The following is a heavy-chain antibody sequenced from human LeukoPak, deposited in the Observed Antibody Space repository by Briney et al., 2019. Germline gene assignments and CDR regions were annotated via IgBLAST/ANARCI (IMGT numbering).Heavy chain of an antibody. CDR1: GFTFSSYS. CDR2: ISSSSSYI. J-gene: IGHJ4*02. CDR3: ARDLNTVTTYYFDY. Sequence: GGSLRLSCAATGFTFSSYSMNWVRQAPGKGLEWVSSISSSSSYIYYADSVKGRFTISRDNAKNSLYLQMNSLRAEDTAVYYCARDLNTVTTYYFDYWGQGTLVTVSS. D-gene: IGHD4-17*01. V-gene: IGHV3-21*01.